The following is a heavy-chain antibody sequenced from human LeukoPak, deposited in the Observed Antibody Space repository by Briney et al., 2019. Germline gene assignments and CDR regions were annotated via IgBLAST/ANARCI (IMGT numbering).Heavy chain of an antibody. CDR2: ISSSINYI. J-gene: IGHJ4*02. D-gene: IGHD1-14*01. V-gene: IGHV3-21*01. Sequence: GGSLRLSCATSGFTFSSYTMSWVREAPGKGLEWVSSISSSINYIYHADSVKGRFTISRDDAQNSVYLQMNSLKDEDTAVYYCARSRTSSPYDKNLNFWGQGTLVIVSS. CDR1: GFTFSSYT. CDR3: ARSRTSSPYDKNLNF.